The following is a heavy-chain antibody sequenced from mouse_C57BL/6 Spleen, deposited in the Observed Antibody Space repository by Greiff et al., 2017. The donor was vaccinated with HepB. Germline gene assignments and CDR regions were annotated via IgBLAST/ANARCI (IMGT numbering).Heavy chain of an antibody. J-gene: IGHJ3*01. CDR2: IYPGDGDT. CDR3: ARGPTVVATGAY. CDR1: GYAFSSSW. V-gene: IGHV1-82*01. Sequence: VQLQQSGPELVKPGASVKISCKASGYAFSSSWMNWVKQRPGKGLEWIGRIYPGDGDTNYNGKFKGKATLTADKSSSTAYMQLSSLTSEDSAVYFCARGPTVVATGAYWGQGTLVTVSA. D-gene: IGHD1-1*01.